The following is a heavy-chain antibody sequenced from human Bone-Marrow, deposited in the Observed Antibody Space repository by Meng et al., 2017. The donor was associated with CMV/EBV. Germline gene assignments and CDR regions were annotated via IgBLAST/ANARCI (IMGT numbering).Heavy chain of an antibody. CDR3: ARASSRSDAFDI. V-gene: IGHV3-74*01. CDR2: INTDGSST. Sequence: GGPLRLSCAASGFTFSGYWMYWVRQAPGKGLVWVSHINTDGSSTVYAGSVKGRFTISRDNSKNTLYLQMGSLRAEDMAVYYCARASSRSDAFDIWGQGTMVT. J-gene: IGHJ3*02. CDR1: GFTFSGYW.